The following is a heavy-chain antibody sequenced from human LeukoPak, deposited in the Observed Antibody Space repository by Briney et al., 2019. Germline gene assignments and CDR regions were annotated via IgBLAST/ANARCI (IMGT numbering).Heavy chain of an antibody. CDR3: ARDHDWAFDY. CDR1: GFTFSTYS. D-gene: IGHD3-9*01. CDR2: ISGSSSTI. V-gene: IGHV3-48*02. Sequence: GGSLGLSCATSGFTFSTYSMNWFRQAPGKGLEWVSYISGSSSTIYYVDSVKGRFTVSRDNAKNSLYLQMNSLRDEDTAVYYCARDHDWAFDYWGQGTLVTVSS. J-gene: IGHJ4*02.